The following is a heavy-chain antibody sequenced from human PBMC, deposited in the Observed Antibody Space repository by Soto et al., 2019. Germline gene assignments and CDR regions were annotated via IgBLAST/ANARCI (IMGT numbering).Heavy chain of an antibody. V-gene: IGHV4-39*01. CDR3: ARLLEFVIVVT. D-gene: IGHD3-22*01. Sequence: SETLSLTCTVSGGSISSSSYYWGWIRQPPGKGLEWIGSIYYSGSTYYNPSLKSRVTISVDTSKNQFSLKLSSVTAADTAVYYCARLLEFVIVVTWGQGTLVTVSS. J-gene: IGHJ5*02. CDR2: IYYSGST. CDR1: GGSISSSSYY.